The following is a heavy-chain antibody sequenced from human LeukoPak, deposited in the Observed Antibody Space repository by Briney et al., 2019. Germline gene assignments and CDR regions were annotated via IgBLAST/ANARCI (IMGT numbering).Heavy chain of an antibody. CDR2: ISGSGGRT. CDR3: ARGSTYYYDSSGYYPDAFDI. CDR1: VVTFSSYA. V-gene: IGHV3-23*01. Sequence: GGSLRLSCAASVVTFSSYAMSWVRQAPGKGLEWVSAISGSGGRTYYADSVKGRFTISRDNAKNSLYLQMNSLRAEDTAVYYCARGSTYYYDSSGYYPDAFDIWGQGTMVTVSS. D-gene: IGHD3-22*01. J-gene: IGHJ3*02.